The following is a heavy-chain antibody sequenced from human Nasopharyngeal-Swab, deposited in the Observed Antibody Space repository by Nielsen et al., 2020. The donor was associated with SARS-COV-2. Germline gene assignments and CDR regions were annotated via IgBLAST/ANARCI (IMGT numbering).Heavy chain of an antibody. V-gene: IGHV3-30*18. CDR1: GFTFRSYG. J-gene: IGHJ4*02. Sequence: GESLKISCAASGFTFRSYGMHWVRQAPGKGLEWVAVISYDGSNKYYADSVKGRFTISRDNSKNTLYLQMNSLRAEDTAVYYCAKEGIYDFWSGPQGPFDYWGQGTLVTVSS. D-gene: IGHD3-3*01. CDR3: AKEGIYDFWSGPQGPFDY. CDR2: ISYDGSNK.